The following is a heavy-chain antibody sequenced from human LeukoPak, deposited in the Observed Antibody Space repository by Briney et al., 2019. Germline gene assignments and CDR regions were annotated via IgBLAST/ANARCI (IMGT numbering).Heavy chain of an antibody. Sequence: GGSLRLSCAASGFTFSDYYMSWIRQAPGKGLEWISYISGSNGYTKYADSVKGRFTISRDNSKNTLHLQMNSLRAEDTAVYYCAKARIVVVPPADALDVWGQGTLVTVSS. CDR3: AKARIVVVPPADALDV. CDR2: ISGSNGYT. CDR1: GFTFSDYY. V-gene: IGHV3-11*05. J-gene: IGHJ3*01. D-gene: IGHD3-22*01.